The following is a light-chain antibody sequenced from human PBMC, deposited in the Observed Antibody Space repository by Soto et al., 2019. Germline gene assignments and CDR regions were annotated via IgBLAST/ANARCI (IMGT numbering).Light chain of an antibody. CDR2: GAS. CDR3: QQYGSSPWT. CDR1: QSVSSSY. Sequence: IVFPKSPGPLTLSPGARATLSGRASQSVSSSYLAWYQQKPGQAPRLLIYGASSRATGIPDRFSGSGSGTDFTLTISRLEPEDFAVYYCQQYGSSPWTFGQGTKVDI. V-gene: IGKV3-20*01. J-gene: IGKJ1*01.